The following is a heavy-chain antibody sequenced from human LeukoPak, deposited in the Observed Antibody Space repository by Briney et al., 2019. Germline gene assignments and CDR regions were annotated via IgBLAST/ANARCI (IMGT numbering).Heavy chain of an antibody. V-gene: IGHV3-21*04. Sequence: GGSLRLSCEASGLTFSDYSMNWVRQAPGKGLEWVSSISSTSRNTYYADSIKGRFTISRDNSKNSLYLQMNSLRAEDTAVYYCARLSSGYYFDYWGQGTLVTVSS. CDR3: ARLSSGYYFDY. J-gene: IGHJ4*02. D-gene: IGHD3-22*01. CDR1: GLTFSDYS. CDR2: ISSTSRNT.